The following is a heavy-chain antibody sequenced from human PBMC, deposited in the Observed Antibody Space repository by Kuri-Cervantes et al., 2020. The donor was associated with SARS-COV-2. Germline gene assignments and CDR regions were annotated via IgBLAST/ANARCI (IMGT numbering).Heavy chain of an antibody. V-gene: IGHV3-64*04. J-gene: IGHJ4*02. CDR1: GFTFSSYA. Sequence: GESLKISCSTSGFTFSSYAMHWVRQAPGKGLEYVSAISSNGGSTYYADSVKGRFTISRDNAKNSLYLQMNSLRAEDTAVYYCASSSWYAPFDYWGQGTLVTVSS. CDR3: ASSSWYAPFDY. CDR2: ISSNGGST. D-gene: IGHD6-13*01.